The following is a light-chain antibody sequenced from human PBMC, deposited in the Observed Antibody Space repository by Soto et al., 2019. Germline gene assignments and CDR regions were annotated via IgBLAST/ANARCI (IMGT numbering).Light chain of an antibody. V-gene: IGLV1-47*01. CDR3: AAWDDNLSGLYV. CDR1: ASTIGRNY. Sequence: QAVVTQSPSASGTPGQRVTISCSGSASTIGRNYVYWYQQLPGTAPKLLIYRNSQRPSGVPDRFSGSKSGTSASLAISGLRSEDEADYYCAAWDDNLSGLYVFGGGTKLTVL. J-gene: IGLJ1*01. CDR2: RNS.